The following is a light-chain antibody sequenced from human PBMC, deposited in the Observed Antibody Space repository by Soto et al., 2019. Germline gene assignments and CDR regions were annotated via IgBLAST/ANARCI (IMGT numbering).Light chain of an antibody. CDR1: SSDVGGYKY. J-gene: IGLJ1*01. Sequence: QSALTQPASVSGSPGQSITISCTGTSSDVGGYKYVSWYQHHPGRAPKLIIYEVTNRPSGVSNRFSGSKSGYTASLTISGLQAEDEADYYCSSYTTSFIYVFGTGTKLTVL. CDR3: SSYTTSFIYV. CDR2: EVT. V-gene: IGLV2-14*01.